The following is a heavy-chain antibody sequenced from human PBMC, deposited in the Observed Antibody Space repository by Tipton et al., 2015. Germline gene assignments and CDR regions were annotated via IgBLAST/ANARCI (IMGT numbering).Heavy chain of an antibody. Sequence: SLRLSCAASGFTFSSCAMTWVRQSPGKGLEWVSTITGGGGATFYADSVKGHFTISRDNSKSTLYLQMNNLGAEDTAVYYCAKGATEWRGFDSWGQGTLVTVSS. V-gene: IGHV3-23*01. J-gene: IGHJ4*02. CDR2: ITGGGGAT. CDR3: AKGATEWRGFDS. CDR1: GFTFSSCA. D-gene: IGHD3-3*01.